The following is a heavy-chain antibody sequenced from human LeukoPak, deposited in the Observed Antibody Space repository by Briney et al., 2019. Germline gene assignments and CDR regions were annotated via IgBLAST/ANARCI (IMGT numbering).Heavy chain of an antibody. CDR1: GGSFSGYY. V-gene: IGHV4-34*01. J-gene: IGHJ4*02. Sequence: PSETLSLTCAVYGGSFSGYYWSWIRQPPGKGLEWIGEINHSGSTNYNPSPKSRVTTSVDTSKNQFSLKLSPVTAADTAVYYCARGGSGWYGRVGDYWGQGTQVTVSS. D-gene: IGHD6-19*01. CDR3: ARGGSGWYGRVGDY. CDR2: INHSGST.